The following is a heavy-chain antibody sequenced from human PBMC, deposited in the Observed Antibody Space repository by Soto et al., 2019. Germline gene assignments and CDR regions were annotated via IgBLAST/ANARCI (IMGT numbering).Heavy chain of an antibody. Sequence: SETLSLTCTVSGGSISSGGYYWIWIRHHPGKGLEWIGYIYYSGSTYYNPSLKSRVTISVDTSKNQFSLKLSSVTAADTAVYYCASSLVPAANPYYYYGMDVWGQGTTVTVSS. CDR3: ASSLVPAANPYYYYGMDV. D-gene: IGHD2-2*01. CDR2: IYYSGST. V-gene: IGHV4-31*03. CDR1: GGSISSGGYY. J-gene: IGHJ6*02.